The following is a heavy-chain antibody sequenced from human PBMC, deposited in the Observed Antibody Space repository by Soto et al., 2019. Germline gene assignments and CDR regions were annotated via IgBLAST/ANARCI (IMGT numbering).Heavy chain of an antibody. CDR3: VRLATALSIKSRRCMYV. Sequence: QVQLVESGGGVVQPGRSLRLSCAASGFTFSSYGMHWVRRAAGKGLEWVAVIWSDGSNKYYADSVKGRFAISRDNSKNTLYLQMNSLRVEDPAVYCCVRLATALSIKSRRCMYVWGQGFTVTVSS. V-gene: IGHV3-33*01. CDR1: GFTFSSYG. J-gene: IGHJ6*02. CDR2: IWSDGSNK. D-gene: IGHD2-21*02.